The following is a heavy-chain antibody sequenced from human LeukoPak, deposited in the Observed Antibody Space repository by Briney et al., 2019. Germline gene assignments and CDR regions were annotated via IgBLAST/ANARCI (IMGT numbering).Heavy chain of an antibody. CDR3: ARVGWGGHY. Sequence: WVSYIPGSGSTIYYADSVKGRFTISSDNAKNSLYLQVNSLRAEDTAVYYCARVGWGGHYWGQGTLVTVSS. CDR2: IPGSGSTI. V-gene: IGHV3-11*01. D-gene: IGHD7-27*01. J-gene: IGHJ4*02.